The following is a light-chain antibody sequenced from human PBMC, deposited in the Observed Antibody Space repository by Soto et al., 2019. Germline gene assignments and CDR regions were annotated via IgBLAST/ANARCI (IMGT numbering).Light chain of an antibody. J-gene: IGKJ1*01. CDR2: DAS. CDR1: QNIDVY. Sequence: EIVLTQSPATLSLSPGERATLSCRASQNIDVYLDWFQQKPGQSPRLLIFDASNRATGVPTRFSGSGSGTDFTLTISSLEPEDFAVYYCQQSYNAPRTFGPGTKVEIK. CDR3: QQSYNAPRT. V-gene: IGKV3-11*01.